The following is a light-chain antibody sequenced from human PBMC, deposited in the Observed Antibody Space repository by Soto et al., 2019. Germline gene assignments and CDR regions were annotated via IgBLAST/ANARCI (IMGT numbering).Light chain of an antibody. CDR3: QHYDTYPRP. CDR2: RAS. Sequence: QMVQSGGSRGGTERESGNSPWLSSQSIDRWLAWYQQKPGKAPKVLISRASTLESGVPSRFSGSGSGTEFTLTISSLQPDDFAPYYCQHYDTYPRPFGQGTKAAI. CDR1: QSIDRW. J-gene: IGKJ1*01. V-gene: IGKV1-5*03.